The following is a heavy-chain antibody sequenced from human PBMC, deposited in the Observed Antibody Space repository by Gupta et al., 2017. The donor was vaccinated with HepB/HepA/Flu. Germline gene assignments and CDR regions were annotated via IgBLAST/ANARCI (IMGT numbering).Heavy chain of an antibody. J-gene: IGHJ5*02. D-gene: IGHD2-2*02. CDR2: INPNSSGT. CDR1: GSSFTGYY. V-gene: IGHV1-2*02. Sequence: QVQLVRSGAEVKKPGASVKVSCKASGSSFTGYYMHWVRQAPGQGLEWIGWINPNSSGTSYAQKFQRRVTRTRDTSISTAYMELSRLRSDDTAVYYCAVVPAAIRGWFDPWGQGTLVTVSS. CDR3: AVVPAAIRGWFDP.